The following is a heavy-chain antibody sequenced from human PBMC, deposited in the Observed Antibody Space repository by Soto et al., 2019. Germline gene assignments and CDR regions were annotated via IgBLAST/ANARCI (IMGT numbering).Heavy chain of an antibody. V-gene: IGHV1-69*01. Sequence: QVQLVQSGAEVRKPGSSVKVSCHSSGVSFNDYPVTWVRQAPGQGLEWMGGTIPVSGTTNYAQEFQGRVTITADVSTSTVYMELSSLKYEDTALYYCASSYGVSWYGDFWGQGTLVTVSS. D-gene: IGHD6-13*01. CDR1: GVSFNDYP. CDR3: ASSYGVSWYGDF. J-gene: IGHJ4*02. CDR2: TIPVSGTT.